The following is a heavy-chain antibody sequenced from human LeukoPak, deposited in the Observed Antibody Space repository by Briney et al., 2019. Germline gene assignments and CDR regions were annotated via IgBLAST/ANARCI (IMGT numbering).Heavy chain of an antibody. D-gene: IGHD3-10*01. J-gene: IGHJ6*02. CDR1: GGTFSSYA. Sequence: ASVKVSCKASGGTFSSYAISWVRQAPGQGLEWMGWISAYNGNTNYAQKLQGRVTMTTDTSTSTAYMELGSLRSDDTAVYYCGREPMVRGVILYYYGMDVWGQGTTVTVSS. CDR2: ISAYNGNT. CDR3: GREPMVRGVILYYYGMDV. V-gene: IGHV1-18*01.